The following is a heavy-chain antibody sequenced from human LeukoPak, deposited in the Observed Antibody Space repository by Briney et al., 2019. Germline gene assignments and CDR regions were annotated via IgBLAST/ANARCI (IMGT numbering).Heavy chain of an antibody. CDR2: INWNGGST. V-gene: IGHV3-20*04. D-gene: IGHD1-26*01. CDR3: ARPYSGSHGDAFDI. J-gene: IGHJ3*02. CDR1: GFTFADYG. Sequence: PGGSLRLSCAASGFTFADYGMNWVRQAPGKGLEWVSGINWNGGSTGYADSVKGRFTISRDNAKNSLYVQMNSLRAEDTALYYWARPYSGSHGDAFDIWGQGTMVTVSS.